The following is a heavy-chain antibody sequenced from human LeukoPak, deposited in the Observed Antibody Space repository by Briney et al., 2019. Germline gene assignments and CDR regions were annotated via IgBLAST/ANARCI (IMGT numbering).Heavy chain of an antibody. CDR1: GGSISSYY. D-gene: IGHD4-11*01. V-gene: IGHV4-59*13. Sequence: SETLSLTCTVSGGSISSYYWSWIRQPPGKGLGWIGYISYSGSTNYNPSLKSRVTISVDTSKNQFSLKLTSVTAADTATYYCARTGGYSSPLGFWGQGTLVTVSS. CDR3: ARTGGYSSPLGF. J-gene: IGHJ4*02. CDR2: ISYSGST.